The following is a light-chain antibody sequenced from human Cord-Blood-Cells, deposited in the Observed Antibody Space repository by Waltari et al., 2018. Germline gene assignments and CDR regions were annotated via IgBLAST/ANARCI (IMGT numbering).Light chain of an antibody. Sequence: QSALTQPRSVSGSPGQSVTISCTGTSSDVGGYNYVSWYQQHPGKAPKLMSYDVSKRPSGGPDRFSGSKAINTASLTISGLQAEDEADYYCCSYAGSYTLFGGGTKLTVL. CDR1: SSDVGGYNY. CDR2: DVS. CDR3: CSYAGSYTL. J-gene: IGLJ2*01. V-gene: IGLV2-11*01.